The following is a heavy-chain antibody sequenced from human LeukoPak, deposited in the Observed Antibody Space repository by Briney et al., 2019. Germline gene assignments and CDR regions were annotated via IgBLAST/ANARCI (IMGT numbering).Heavy chain of an antibody. CDR1: GFIFNNYW. J-gene: IGHJ4*02. V-gene: IGHV3-74*01. CDR2: INSDGSSR. Sequence: PGGSLRLSRAASGFIFNNYWMHWVRQAPGKGLVWVSRINSDGSSRNYADSVKGRFTISRDNTKNTLYLQMNSLRAEDTAVYYCASASSHRIAAGGDYWGQGTLVTVSS. D-gene: IGHD6-13*01. CDR3: ASASSHRIAAGGDY.